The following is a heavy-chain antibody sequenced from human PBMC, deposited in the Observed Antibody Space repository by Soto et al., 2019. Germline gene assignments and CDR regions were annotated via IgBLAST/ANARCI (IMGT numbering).Heavy chain of an antibody. CDR2: IGTAGDT. V-gene: IGHV3-13*01. CDR3: ARDRWFGGMDV. J-gene: IGHJ6*02. CDR1: GFTFSNSD. D-gene: IGHD3-10*01. Sequence: PGGSLRLSCAASGFTFSNSDMHWVRQVTGKGLEWVSFIGTAGDTYYPGSVKGRSTISRENAKNSLYLQMNSLRAGDTAVYYCARDRWFGGMDVWGQGTSVPVCS.